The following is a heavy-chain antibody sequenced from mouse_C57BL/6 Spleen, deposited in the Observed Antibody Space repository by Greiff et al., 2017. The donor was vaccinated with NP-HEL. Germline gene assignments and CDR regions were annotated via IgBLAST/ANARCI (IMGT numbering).Heavy chain of an antibody. CDR3: TTAGNYCDY. CDR2: IDPENGDT. Sequence: EVQLQQSGAELVRPGASVKLSCTASGFNIKDDYMHWVKQRPEQGLEWIGWIDPENGDTEYASKFQGKATITADTSSNTAYLQLSSLTSEDTAVYYCTTAGNYCDYWGQGTTLTVSS. J-gene: IGHJ2*01. CDR1: GFNIKDDY. V-gene: IGHV14-4*01. D-gene: IGHD2-14*01.